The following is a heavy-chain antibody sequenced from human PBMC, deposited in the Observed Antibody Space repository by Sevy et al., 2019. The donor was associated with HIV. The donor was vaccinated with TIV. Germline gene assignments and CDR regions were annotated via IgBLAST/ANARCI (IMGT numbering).Heavy chain of an antibody. D-gene: IGHD2-15*01. V-gene: IGHV5-51*01. CDR1: GYSFTSYW. CDR3: ARQVGYCSGGSCYRFDY. J-gene: IGHJ4*02. CDR2: IYPGDSDT. Sequence: GESLKISCKGSGYSFTSYWIGWVRQMPGKGLEWMGIIYPGDSDTRYSPSFQGQVTISADKSISTAYLQWSSLKASDTAMYYCARQVGYCSGGSCYRFDYWGQGTLVTVSS.